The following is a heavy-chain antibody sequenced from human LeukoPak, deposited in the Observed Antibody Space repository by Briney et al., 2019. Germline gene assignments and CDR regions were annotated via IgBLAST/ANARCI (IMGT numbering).Heavy chain of an antibody. V-gene: IGHV4-30-2*01. CDR2: IYHSGST. CDR3: ARSRGYSGYPGLFDY. D-gene: IGHD5-12*01. CDR1: GGSISSGGYS. J-gene: IGHJ4*02. Sequence: SQTLSLTCAVSGGSISSGGYSWSWIRQPPGKGLEWIGYIYHSGSTHYNPSLKSRVTISVDRSKNQFSLKLSSVTAADTAVYYCARSRGYSGYPGLFDYWGQGTLVTVSS.